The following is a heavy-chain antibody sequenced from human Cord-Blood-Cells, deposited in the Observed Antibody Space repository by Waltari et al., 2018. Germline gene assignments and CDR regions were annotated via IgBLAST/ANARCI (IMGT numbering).Heavy chain of an antibody. CDR1: GYTFTSYA. V-gene: IGHV1-3*01. Sequence: QVQLVQSGAEVKKPGASVKVSCKASGYTFTSYAMHWVRQAPGQRLEWMGWINAGNGNTKYSQKFQGRVTITRETSASTAYMELSSLRSEDTAVYYCARVGVGITGAYYYYGMDVWGQGTTVTVSS. CDR3: ARVGVGITGAYYYYGMDV. D-gene: IGHD1-20*01. J-gene: IGHJ6*02. CDR2: INAGNGNT.